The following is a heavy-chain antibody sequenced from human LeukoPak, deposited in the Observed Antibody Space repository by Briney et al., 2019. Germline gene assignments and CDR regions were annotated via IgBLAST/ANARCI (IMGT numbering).Heavy chain of an antibody. CDR3: ARDWYYDSSGYLPY. Sequence: GGSLRLSCAASGFTFSRYAMHWVRQAPGKGLEWVAVIWYDGSNQYYVDSVKGRFTISRDDSKKMLYLQMNSLRAEDTAVYYCARDWYYDSSGYLPYWGQGTLVIVSS. V-gene: IGHV3-33*01. J-gene: IGHJ4*02. D-gene: IGHD3-22*01. CDR2: IWYDGSNQ. CDR1: GFTFSRYA.